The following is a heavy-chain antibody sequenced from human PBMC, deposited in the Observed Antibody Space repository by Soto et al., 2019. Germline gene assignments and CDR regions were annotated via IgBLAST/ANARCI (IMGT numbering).Heavy chain of an antibody. D-gene: IGHD3-3*01. J-gene: IGHJ6*03. V-gene: IGHV1-69*02. CDR1: GGTFSSYT. Sequence: SVKVSCKASGGTFSSYTISWVRQAPGQGLEWMGRITPILGIANYAQKFQGRVTITADKSTSTAYMELSSLRSEDTAVYYCARADSYYDFWSGPTPPYYYYMDVWGKGTTVNVSS. CDR3: ARADSYYDFWSGPTPPYYYYMDV. CDR2: ITPILGIA.